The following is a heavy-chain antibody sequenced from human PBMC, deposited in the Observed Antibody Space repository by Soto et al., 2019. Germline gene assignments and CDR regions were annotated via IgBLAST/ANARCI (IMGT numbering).Heavy chain of an antibody. CDR2: IWADGSRQ. D-gene: IGHD3-9*01. J-gene: IGHJ4*02. Sequence: QVQLVESGGGVIQPGTSLRLSCAASGFAFSADAMHWVRQAPGKGLEWVAVIWADGSRQFYLDSVKGRISISRDNSKNTLYLHMNDLRSDEEAVYFCVGGTGYWGLGDNWGQGTVVSVSS. CDR3: VGGTGYWGLGDN. V-gene: IGHV3-33*01. CDR1: GFAFSADA.